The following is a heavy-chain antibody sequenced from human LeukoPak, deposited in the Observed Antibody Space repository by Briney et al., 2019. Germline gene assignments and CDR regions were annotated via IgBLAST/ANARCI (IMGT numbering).Heavy chain of an antibody. CDR1: GGSFSDYS. CDR3: ASLIHDSSGYYFDS. J-gene: IGHJ4*02. Sequence: SETLSLTCAVYGGSFSDYSWTWIRQPPGKGLEWIGEINHSGSTTHNPSLKSRLTISVDTSKNQFSLKLSSVTAADTAVYYCASLIHDSSGYYFDSWGQGTLVTVSS. D-gene: IGHD3-22*01. CDR2: INHSGST. V-gene: IGHV4-34*01.